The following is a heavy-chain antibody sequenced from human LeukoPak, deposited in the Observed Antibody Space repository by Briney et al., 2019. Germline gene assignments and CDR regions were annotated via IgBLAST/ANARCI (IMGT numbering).Heavy chain of an antibody. CDR2: IKQDESDK. Sequence: GGSLRLSCAASGFTFNNYWMTWVRQAPGKGLEWVANIKQDESDKYYVDSVKGRFTISRDNAKNSLYLQMNSLRAEDTAVYYCARDSIPGYDSSGYMVAFDIWGQGTMVTVSS. CDR1: GFTFNNYW. D-gene: IGHD3-22*01. CDR3: ARDSIPGYDSSGYMVAFDI. V-gene: IGHV3-7*05. J-gene: IGHJ3*02.